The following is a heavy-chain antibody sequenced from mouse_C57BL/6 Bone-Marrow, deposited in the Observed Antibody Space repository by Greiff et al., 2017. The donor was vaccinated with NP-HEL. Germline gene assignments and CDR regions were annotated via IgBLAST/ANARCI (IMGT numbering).Heavy chain of an antibody. CDR3: ARFHYCGSSFFMDC. CDR2: IHPKSGST. D-gene: IGHD1-1*01. CDR1: GYTFTSYW. Sequence: QVQLQQPGAELVKPGASVKLSCKASGYTFTSYWMHWVKQRPGQGLEWIGMIHPKSGSTNYNEKFKSKATLTVDKSSSTSYMQLSSLTSEDSAVYYCARFHYCGSSFFMDCWGQGTSVTVAS. J-gene: IGHJ4*01. V-gene: IGHV1-64*01.